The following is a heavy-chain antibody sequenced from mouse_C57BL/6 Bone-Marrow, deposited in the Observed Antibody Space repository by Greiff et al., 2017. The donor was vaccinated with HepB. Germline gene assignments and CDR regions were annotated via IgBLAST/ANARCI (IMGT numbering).Heavy chain of an antibody. Sequence: EVMLVESGGGLVKPGGSLKLSCAASGFTFSSYAMSWVRQTPEKRLEWVATISDGGSYTYYPDNVKGRFTISRDNAKNNLYLQMSHLKSEDTAMYYCARGDEYDPSFDYWGQGTTLTVSS. D-gene: IGHD2-4*01. V-gene: IGHV5-4*03. CDR1: GFTFSSYA. CDR2: ISDGGSYT. CDR3: ARGDEYDPSFDY. J-gene: IGHJ2*01.